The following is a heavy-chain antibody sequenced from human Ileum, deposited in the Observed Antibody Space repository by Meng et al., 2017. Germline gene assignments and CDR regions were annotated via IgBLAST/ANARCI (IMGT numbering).Heavy chain of an antibody. Sequence: GESLKISCTASGFTFSNYWMHWVRQAPGKGLVWVSRIHNDGSTMNYAESVKGRFTISRDNAKNTLYLEMNSLRAEDTAVYYCARGTMSWRNGLDIWGQGTMVTVSS. CDR1: GFTFSNYW. V-gene: IGHV3-74*01. J-gene: IGHJ3*02. CDR2: IHNDGSTM. D-gene: IGHD3-10*02. CDR3: ARGTMSWRNGLDI.